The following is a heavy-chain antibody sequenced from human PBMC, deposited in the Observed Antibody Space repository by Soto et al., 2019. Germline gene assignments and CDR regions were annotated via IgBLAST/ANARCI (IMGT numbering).Heavy chain of an antibody. CDR3: ARGQLEGELLDYYYSMDV. V-gene: IGHV3-48*02. CDR2: ISSSSSTI. CDR1: GFTFSSYS. Sequence: EVQLVESGGGLVQPGGSLRLSCAASGFTFSSYSMNWVRQAPGKGLEWVSYISSSSSTIYYADSVKGRFTISRDNAKNSLYLQMNSLRDEDTAVYYCARGQLEGELLDYYYSMDVWGQGTTVTVSS. D-gene: IGHD1-26*01. J-gene: IGHJ6*02.